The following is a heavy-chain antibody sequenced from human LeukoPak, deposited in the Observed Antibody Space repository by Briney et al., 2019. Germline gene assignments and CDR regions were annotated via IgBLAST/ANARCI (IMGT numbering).Heavy chain of an antibody. V-gene: IGHV3-23*01. J-gene: IGHJ4*02. CDR1: GFTFNIYA. Sequence: GGSLRLSCAVSGFTFNIYAMSWVRQAPGKGLEWVSALSGSGGSTFYADSVKGPFTISRDNSKNTLYLQMNSLRAEDTAVYYCAKDGQLRSFDYWGQGTLVTVSS. CDR2: LSGSGGST. CDR3: AKDGQLRSFDY. D-gene: IGHD5-24*01.